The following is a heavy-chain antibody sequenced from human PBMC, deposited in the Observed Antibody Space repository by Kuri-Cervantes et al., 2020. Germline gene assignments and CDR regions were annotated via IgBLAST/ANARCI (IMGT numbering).Heavy chain of an antibody. CDR3: AKDIGDYGDHYGFDY. Sequence: SLKISCAASGFTFDDYAMHWVRQAPGKGLEWVSGISWNSGSIGYADSVKGRFTISRDNAKNSLYLQMNSLRAEDTALYYCAKDIGDYGDHYGFDYWGQGTLVTDSS. V-gene: IGHV3-9*01. J-gene: IGHJ4*02. CDR1: GFTFDDYA. CDR2: ISWNSGSI. D-gene: IGHD4-17*01.